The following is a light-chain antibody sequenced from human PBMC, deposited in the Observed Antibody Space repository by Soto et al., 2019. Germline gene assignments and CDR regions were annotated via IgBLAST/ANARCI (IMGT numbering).Light chain of an antibody. CDR3: QQRSNWPPT. J-gene: IGKJ1*01. V-gene: IGKV3-11*01. Sequence: EIVLTQSPATLSLSPGESATLSCRASQSVSSSLAWYQQKPGQAPRLLMYDASNRATGGPARLSGSGSGTDFTLTISSLEPEDFAVYYCQQRSNWPPTFGQGTKVEIK. CDR1: QSVSSS. CDR2: DAS.